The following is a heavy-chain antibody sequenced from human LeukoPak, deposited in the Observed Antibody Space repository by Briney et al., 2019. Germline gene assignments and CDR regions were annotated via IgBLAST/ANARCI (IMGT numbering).Heavy chain of an antibody. J-gene: IGHJ6*03. Sequence: GESLRLSCAASGFTFSSYGMHWVRQAPGKGLEWVAFIRYDGSNKYYADSVKGRFTISRDNSKNTLYLQMNSLRAEDTAVYYCAKDATPALGTVYMDVWGKGTTVTISS. CDR1: GFTFSSYG. V-gene: IGHV3-30*02. D-gene: IGHD6-13*01. CDR3: AKDATPALGTVYMDV. CDR2: IRYDGSNK.